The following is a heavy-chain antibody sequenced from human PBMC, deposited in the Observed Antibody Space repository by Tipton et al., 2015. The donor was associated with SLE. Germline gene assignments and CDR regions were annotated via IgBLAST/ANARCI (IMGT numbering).Heavy chain of an antibody. CDR1: GGSITSHY. CDR2: VSYSGTT. V-gene: IGHV4-59*11. Sequence: TLSLTCTVSGGSITSHYWYWIRQPQGKGLEWIGYVSYSGTTSYKPSLESRVTISVDRAKNQFSLKLSSVTAADTAVYYCARKKAVAGTWGQGTLVTVSS. CDR3: ARKKAVAGT. J-gene: IGHJ4*02. D-gene: IGHD6-19*01.